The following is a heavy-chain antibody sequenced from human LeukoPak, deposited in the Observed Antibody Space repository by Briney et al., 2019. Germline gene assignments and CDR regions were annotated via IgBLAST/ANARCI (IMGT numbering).Heavy chain of an antibody. J-gene: IGHJ4*02. V-gene: IGHV5-51*01. CDR3: ARLSVGTYSPFDF. CDR1: GYNFNVYW. CDR2: IYPADSDT. D-gene: IGHD1-26*01. Sequence: GESLKISCKGSGYNFNVYWIAWLRQMPGKGLERMGIIYPADSDTRYSPSFQGQVTISADKSISTAYLQWSSLKASDTAMYYCARLSVGTYSPFDFWGQGSLVTVSS.